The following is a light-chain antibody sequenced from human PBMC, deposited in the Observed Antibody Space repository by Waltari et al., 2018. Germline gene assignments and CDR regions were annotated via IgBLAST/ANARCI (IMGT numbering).Light chain of an antibody. J-gene: IGKJ5*01. CDR2: WAS. V-gene: IGKV4-1*01. CDR3: QQYYTIPIT. CDR1: QNILYSSNNKNY. Sequence: DTVMTQSSNSLAVSLGERATINCKSSQNILYSSNNKNYLAWYQQKPGQPPKLLLYWASTRASGVPDRFSGSGSGTDFTLTISSLRTEDVAVYYCQQYYTIPITFGQGTRLEIK.